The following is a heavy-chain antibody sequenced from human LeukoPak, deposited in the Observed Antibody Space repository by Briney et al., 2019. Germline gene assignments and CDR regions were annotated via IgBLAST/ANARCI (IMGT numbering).Heavy chain of an antibody. J-gene: IGHJ4*02. D-gene: IGHD6-19*01. Sequence: SETLSLTCTVAGDSISGYYWGWIRQPPGKGLEWIAFIHSSGTTNYNPSLKSRVSISVDTSNNQFSLKLSSVTAADTAVYYCARGTSSGLNDYWGQGTLVTVSS. CDR2: IHSSGTT. CDR3: ARGTSSGLNDY. CDR1: GDSISGYY. V-gene: IGHV4-59*01.